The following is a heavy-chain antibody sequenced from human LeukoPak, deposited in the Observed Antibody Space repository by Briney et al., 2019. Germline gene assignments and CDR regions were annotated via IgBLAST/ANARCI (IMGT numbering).Heavy chain of an antibody. CDR1: GFTFDDYA. V-gene: IGHV3-9*01. D-gene: IGHD6-13*01. Sequence: GGSLRLSCAASGFTFDDYAMHGVRQAPGKGLEWVSGIRWNSGSIGYADSVKGRFTISRDNAKNSLYLQMNSMRAEDTALYYCAKDMGTLGQQLGNAFDIWGQGTMVTVSS. CDR2: IRWNSGSI. CDR3: AKDMGTLGQQLGNAFDI. J-gene: IGHJ3*02.